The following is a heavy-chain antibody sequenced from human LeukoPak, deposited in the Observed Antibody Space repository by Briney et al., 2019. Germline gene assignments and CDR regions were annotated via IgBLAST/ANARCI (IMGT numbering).Heavy chain of an antibody. V-gene: IGHV3-23*01. J-gene: IGHJ4*02. D-gene: IGHD2-2*01. Sequence: GSLRLSCAASGFTFSSYAMSWVRQAPGKGLEWVSAISGSGGSTYYADSVKGRFTISRDNSKNTLYLQMNSLRAEDTALYYCAKDLGYCSSTSCYSFDYWGQGTLVTVSS. CDR1: GFTFSSYA. CDR2: ISGSGGST. CDR3: AKDLGYCSSTSCYSFDY.